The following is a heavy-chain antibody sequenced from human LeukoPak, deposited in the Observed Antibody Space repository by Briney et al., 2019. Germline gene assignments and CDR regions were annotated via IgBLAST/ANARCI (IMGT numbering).Heavy chain of an antibody. CDR2: ISSGSTYI. J-gene: IGHJ4*02. D-gene: IGHD1-26*01. V-gene: IGHV3-21*01. CDR3: ARDRVGSSHDY. CDR1: GFTFSSYS. Sequence: PGGSLRLSCAASGFTFSSYSMNWVRQAPGKGLEWVSSISSGSTYIYYADLVKGRFTISRDHANNSLYLEMNSLRAEDTAVYYCARDRVGSSHDYWGQGTLVTVSS.